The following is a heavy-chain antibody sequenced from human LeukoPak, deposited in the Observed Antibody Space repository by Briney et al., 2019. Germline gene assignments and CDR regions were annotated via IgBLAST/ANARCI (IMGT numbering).Heavy chain of an antibody. CDR1: GYTFINYG. V-gene: IGHV1-18*01. CDR3: ATEGVVGALDFDY. Sequence: ASVKVSCKASGYTFINYGISWVRQAPGQGLEWMGYISAYNGNTDYAQKLQGRVTMTTDTSTSTAYMELRSLRSDDTAVYYCATEGVVGALDFDYWGQGTLVTVSS. J-gene: IGHJ4*02. D-gene: IGHD1-26*01. CDR2: ISAYNGNT.